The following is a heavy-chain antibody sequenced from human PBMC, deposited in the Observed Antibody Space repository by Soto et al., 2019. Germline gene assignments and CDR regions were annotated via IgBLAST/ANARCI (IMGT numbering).Heavy chain of an antibody. CDR1: SDPTSTHT. CDR3: VRQGIGPLHGLVDV. V-gene: IGHV4-59*08. Sequence: QVQLQESGPGMVKPSETLSLTSTVSSDPTSTHTWGWIRQTPGKGLEWIGYIYETGITAYNPSLNSRVTISLDRSMKQLSLRLNSATAADTAMYYCVRQGIGPLHGLVDVWGRGTSVIVSS. J-gene: IGHJ6*02. CDR2: IYETGIT. D-gene: IGHD3-10*01.